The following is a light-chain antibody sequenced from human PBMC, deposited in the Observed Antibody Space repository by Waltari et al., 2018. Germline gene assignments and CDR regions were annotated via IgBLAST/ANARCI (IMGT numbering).Light chain of an antibody. CDR2: TSS. CDR3: AVWDDSLNGRL. Sequence: QSLLTQPPSASGTPGQRVTISCSGSSANIGSNNVKWYQQLPGTAPKVLSYTSSQRPSGIPDRFSGSKSGTSASLVISGLQSEDEADYYCAVWDDSLNGRLFGGGTKLTVL. CDR1: SANIGSNN. V-gene: IGLV1-44*01. J-gene: IGLJ3*02.